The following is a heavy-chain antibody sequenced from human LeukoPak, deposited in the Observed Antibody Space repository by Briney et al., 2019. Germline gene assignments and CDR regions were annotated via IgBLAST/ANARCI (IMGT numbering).Heavy chain of an antibody. J-gene: IGHJ6*03. Sequence: GGSLRLSCAASGFTFSSYGMHWVRQAPGKGLEWVAFIRYDGSNKYYADSVKGRFTISRDNSKNTLYLQMNSLRAGDTAVYYCAKLVTGRPSGYMDVWGKGTTVTVSS. V-gene: IGHV3-30*02. CDR2: IRYDGSNK. CDR3: AKLVTGRPSGYMDV. CDR1: GFTFSSYG. D-gene: IGHD6-6*01.